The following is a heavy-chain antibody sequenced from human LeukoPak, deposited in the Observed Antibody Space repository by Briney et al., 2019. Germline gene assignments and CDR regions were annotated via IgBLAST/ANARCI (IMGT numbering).Heavy chain of an antibody. CDR1: GFTVSSNS. J-gene: IGHJ4*02. CDR2: IYSGGNT. CDR3: AYYYGSGSSL. Sequence: GGSLRLSCTVSGFTVSSNSLSWVRQAPGKGLEWVSFIYSGGNTHYSDSVKGRFTISRDNAKNSVYLQMNSLRAEDTGIYYCAYYYGSGSSLWGQGTLVTVSS. D-gene: IGHD3-10*01. V-gene: IGHV3-53*01.